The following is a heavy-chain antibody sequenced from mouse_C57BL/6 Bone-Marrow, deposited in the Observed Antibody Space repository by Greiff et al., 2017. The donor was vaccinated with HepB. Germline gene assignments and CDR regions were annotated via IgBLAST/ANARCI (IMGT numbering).Heavy chain of an antibody. J-gene: IGHJ1*03. V-gene: IGHV1-61*01. Sequence: QVQLQQPGAELVRPGSSVKLSCKASGYTFTSYWMDWVKQRPGQGLEWIGNIYPSDSETHYNQKFQDKATLTVDKSSSTAYMQLSSLTSEDSAVYYCARYGYHWYFDVWGTGTTVTVSS. CDR3: ARYGYHWYFDV. CDR2: IYPSDSET. D-gene: IGHD2-2*01. CDR1: GYTFTSYW.